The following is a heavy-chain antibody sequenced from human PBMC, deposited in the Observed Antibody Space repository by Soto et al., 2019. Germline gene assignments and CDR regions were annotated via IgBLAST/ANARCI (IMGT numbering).Heavy chain of an antibody. J-gene: IGHJ4*02. CDR3: VRGTMAPGLDH. V-gene: IGHV3-7*01. CDR2: IKGDGSEK. D-gene: IGHD3-3*01. Sequence: EVQLVESGGGLVQPGGSLRLSCAASGFTFSSYWINWVRQTPGKGLEWVANIKGDGSEKYYVDSLKGRFTISRDNAKNSLYLHTNSPRAEDTAGYYCVRGTMAPGLDHWGQGTLVTVSS. CDR1: GFTFSSYW.